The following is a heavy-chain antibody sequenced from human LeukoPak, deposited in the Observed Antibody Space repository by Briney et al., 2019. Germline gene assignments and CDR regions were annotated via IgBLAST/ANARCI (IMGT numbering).Heavy chain of an antibody. J-gene: IGHJ5*02. V-gene: IGHV3-7*01. CDR1: GFTFSSYW. Sequence: GGSLRLSCAASGFTFSSYWMSWVRQAPGKGLEWVANIKQDGSEKYYVDSVKGRFTISRDNAKNSLYLQMNSLRAEDTAVYYCARDRGYCSSTSCYRFRFDPWGQGTLVTVSS. CDR2: IKQDGSEK. D-gene: IGHD2-2*02. CDR3: ARDRGYCSSTSCYRFRFDP.